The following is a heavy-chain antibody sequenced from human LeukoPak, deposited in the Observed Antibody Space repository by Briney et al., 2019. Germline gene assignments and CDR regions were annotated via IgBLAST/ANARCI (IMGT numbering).Heavy chain of an antibody. CDR1: GFTFSSYW. Sequence: GGSLRLSCAASGFTFSSYWMSGVRQAPGKGLEWVANIKQDGSEKYYVDSVKGRFTISRDNAKNSLYLQMNSLRAEDTAVYYCARDWATSGYDSYNWFDPWGQGTLVTVSS. D-gene: IGHD5-12*01. J-gene: IGHJ5*02. CDR3: ARDWATSGYDSYNWFDP. CDR2: IKQDGSEK. V-gene: IGHV3-7*01.